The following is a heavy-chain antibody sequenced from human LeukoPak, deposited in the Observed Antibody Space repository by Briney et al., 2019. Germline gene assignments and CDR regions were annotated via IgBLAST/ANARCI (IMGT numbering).Heavy chain of an antibody. CDR2: IVVGSGNT. V-gene: IGHV1-58*01. CDR1: GFTFTSSA. D-gene: IGHD2-2*01. CDR3: AAGWVTAATDGFDM. Sequence: GTSVNVSCKASGFTFTSSAVQWVRQARGQRLEWIGWIVVGSGNTNYAQKFQERVTITRDMSTSTAYMELSSLRAEDTAVYYCAAGWVTAATDGFDMWGQGTMVTVSS. J-gene: IGHJ3*02.